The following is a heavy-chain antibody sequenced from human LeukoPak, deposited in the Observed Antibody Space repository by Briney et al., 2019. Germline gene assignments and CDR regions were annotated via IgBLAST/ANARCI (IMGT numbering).Heavy chain of an antibody. CDR1: GYTFTIYG. CDR3: ARVYYGSGSYYLPKPYYFDY. CDR2: ISAYNGNT. D-gene: IGHD3-10*01. J-gene: IGHJ4*02. Sequence: ASVKVSCKASGYTFTIYGISWVRQAPGQGLEWMGWISAYNGNTNYAQKLQGRVTTTTDTSTSTAYMELRSLRSDDAAVYYCARVYYGSGSYYLPKPYYFDYWGQGTLVTVSS. V-gene: IGHV1-18*01.